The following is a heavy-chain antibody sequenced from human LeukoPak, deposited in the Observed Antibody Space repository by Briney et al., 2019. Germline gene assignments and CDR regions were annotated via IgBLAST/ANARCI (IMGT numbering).Heavy chain of an antibody. Sequence: GGSLKVSCAASGFTFSSYGMHWVRQAPGKGLEWVGVIWSDGGNKYYADYVKGRFTISRDNSKNTLYLQMNSLRAEDTAVYYCARDGVPAAMAGGNWFDPWGQGTLVTVSA. J-gene: IGHJ5*02. CDR3: ARDGVPAAMAGGNWFDP. CDR2: IWSDGGNK. V-gene: IGHV3-33*01. D-gene: IGHD2-2*01. CDR1: GFTFSSYG.